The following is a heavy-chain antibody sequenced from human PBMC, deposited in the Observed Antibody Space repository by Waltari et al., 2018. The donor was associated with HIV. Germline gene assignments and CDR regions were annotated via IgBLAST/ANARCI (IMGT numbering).Heavy chain of an antibody. J-gene: IGHJ5*02. CDR2: IYPGDSDT. V-gene: IGHV5-51*01. CDR3: ARHLQYSSGWQNWFDP. D-gene: IGHD6-19*01. Sequence: EVQLVQSGAEVKKPGESLKISCKGSGYSFTSYWIGWVRQMPGKGLEWMGIIYPGDSDTRYSPSFQGQVTISADKSISTAYLQWSSLKASDTAMYYWARHLQYSSGWQNWFDPWGQGTLVTVSS. CDR1: GYSFTSYW.